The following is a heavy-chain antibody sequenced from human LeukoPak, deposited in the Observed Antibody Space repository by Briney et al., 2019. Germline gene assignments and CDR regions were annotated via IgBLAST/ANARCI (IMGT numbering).Heavy chain of an antibody. CDR1: GLTFSSYG. J-gene: IGHJ1*01. V-gene: IGHV3-30*03. Sequence: GGSLRLSCAASGLTFSSYGMHWVRQAPGKGLEWVAVISYDGSNKYYADSVKGRFTISRDNAKNSLYLQMNRLRAEDTAVYYCARVLGSSWYSYFQHWGQGTLVTVSS. D-gene: IGHD6-13*01. CDR2: ISYDGSNK. CDR3: ARVLGSSWYSYFQH.